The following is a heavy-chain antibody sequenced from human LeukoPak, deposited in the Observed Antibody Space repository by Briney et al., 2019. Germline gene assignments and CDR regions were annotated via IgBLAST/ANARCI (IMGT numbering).Heavy chain of an antibody. CDR1: GGSISSYY. CDR2: IYYSGTT. Sequence: PSETLSLTCTVSGGSISSYYWSWIRQPPGKGLEWIGYIYYSGTTNYNPSLKSRVTISVDTSKNQFSLKLSSVTAADTAVYYCARGAKLLLKFWGQGTLVTVSS. J-gene: IGHJ4*02. V-gene: IGHV4-59*12. D-gene: IGHD2-15*01. CDR3: ARGAKLLLKF.